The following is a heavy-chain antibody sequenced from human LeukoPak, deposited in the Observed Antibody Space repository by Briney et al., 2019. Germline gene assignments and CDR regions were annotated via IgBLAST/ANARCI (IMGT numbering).Heavy chain of an antibody. D-gene: IGHD6-19*01. J-gene: IGHJ4*02. Sequence: GASVKVSCKASGYTFTGYYMHWVRQAPGQGLEWMGRINPNSGGTNYAQKFQGRVTMTRDTSISTAYMELSRLRSDDTAVYYCARDPLQWLVQYYFDYWGQGTLVTVSS. V-gene: IGHV1-2*06. CDR3: ARDPLQWLVQYYFDY. CDR1: GYTFTGYY. CDR2: INPNSGGT.